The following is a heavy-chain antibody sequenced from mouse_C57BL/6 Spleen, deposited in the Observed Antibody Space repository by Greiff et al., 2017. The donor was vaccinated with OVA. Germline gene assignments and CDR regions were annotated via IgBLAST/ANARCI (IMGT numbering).Heavy chain of an antibody. Sequence: VQRVESGAELVRPGASVTLSCTASGYTFTDYEMHWVKQTPVHGLEWIGAIDPDTGGTAYTQKFQGKAILTADKSSSTAYMELRSLTSEDSAGYYGTKKLRYNAMDYWGQGTSVTVSS. CDR2: IDPDTGGT. D-gene: IGHD1-1*01. CDR3: TKKLRYNAMDY. J-gene: IGHJ4*01. CDR1: GYTFTDYE. V-gene: IGHV1-15*01.